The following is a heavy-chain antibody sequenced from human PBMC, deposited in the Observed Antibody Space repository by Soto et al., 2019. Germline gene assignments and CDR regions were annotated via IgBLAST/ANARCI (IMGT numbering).Heavy chain of an antibody. CDR1: GYIFIGFY. CDR3: ARDTHDSRGHYPF. J-gene: IGHJ4*02. CDR2: INPNSGGT. D-gene: IGHD3-22*01. V-gene: IGHV1-2*02. Sequence: VPLVQSGAEVRKPGASVKVSCQASGYIFIGFYIHWVRQAPGQGLEWMGWINPNSGGTYSAQRFQGRVTMTSDTSVNTAYMELSGLRSDDTAIYFCARDTHDSRGHYPFWGQGTQVTVSS.